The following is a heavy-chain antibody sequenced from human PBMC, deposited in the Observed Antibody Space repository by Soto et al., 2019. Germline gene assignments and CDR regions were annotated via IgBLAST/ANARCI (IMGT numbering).Heavy chain of an antibody. CDR2: IIPIFGTA. CDR3: ARGLQVYATPHFDY. J-gene: IGHJ4*02. CDR1: GGTFSSYA. V-gene: IGHV1-69*12. Sequence: QVQLVQSGAEVKKPGSSVKVSCKASGGTFSSYAISWVRQAPGQGLEWMGGIIPIFGTANYAQKFQGRVTXXAXEXRSTAYMELSSLRSEDTAVYYCARGLQVYATPHFDYWGQGTLVTVSS. D-gene: IGHD2-8*01.